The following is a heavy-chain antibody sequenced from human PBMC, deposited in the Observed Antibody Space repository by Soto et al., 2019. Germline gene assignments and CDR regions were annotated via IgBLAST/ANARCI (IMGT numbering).Heavy chain of an antibody. CDR1: GYTFTSYA. Sequence: QVQLVQSGAEEKKPGASVKVSCKASGYTFTSYAMHWVRQAPGQRLEWMGWINAGNGNTKYSQKFQGRVTITRYTSASTAYMELSSLRSEDTAVYYCARVLVGATPVDYWGQGTLVTVSS. D-gene: IGHD1-26*01. V-gene: IGHV1-3*05. J-gene: IGHJ4*02. CDR2: INAGNGNT. CDR3: ARVLVGATPVDY.